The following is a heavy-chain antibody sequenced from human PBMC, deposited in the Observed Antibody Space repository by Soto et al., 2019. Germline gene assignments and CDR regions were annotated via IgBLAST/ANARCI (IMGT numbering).Heavy chain of an antibody. CDR2: AGPSGSST. D-gene: IGHD3-22*01. Sequence: GGSLRLSFAASGFTFGSYAMSGGRLAPGKGLEWVSVAGPSGSSTFYADSVRGRFTISRDNVENTLYLQMNSLRVADTALYFCARTYYYDSTGYYRTFDSWGQGTLVTVSS. V-gene: IGHV3-23*01. CDR3: ARTYYYDSTGYYRTFDS. CDR1: GFTFGSYA. J-gene: IGHJ4*02.